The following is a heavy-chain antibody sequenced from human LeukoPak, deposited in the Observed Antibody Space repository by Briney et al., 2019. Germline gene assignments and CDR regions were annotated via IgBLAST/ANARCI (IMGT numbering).Heavy chain of an antibody. CDR1: GFTFSSYG. CDR3: ARSIGAAYFDN. J-gene: IGHJ4*02. V-gene: IGHV3-21*01. CDR2: ISSGSNDI. D-gene: IGHD6-13*01. Sequence: PGGSLRLSCAASGFTFSSYGMSWVCQAPGKGLEWVSFISSGSNDIYYADSVKGRFTISRDNAKNSLYLEMNSLRAEDTAVYYCARSIGAAYFDNWGQGTLVTVSS.